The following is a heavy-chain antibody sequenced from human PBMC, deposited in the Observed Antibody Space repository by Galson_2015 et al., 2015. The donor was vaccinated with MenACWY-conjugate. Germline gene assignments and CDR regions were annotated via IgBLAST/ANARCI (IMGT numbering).Heavy chain of an antibody. D-gene: IGHD1-26*01. V-gene: IGHV5-51*01. CDR2: IDPVNSNI. CDR3: ARHPPGGRGMDV. CDR1: GSSFPKYW. J-gene: IGHJ6*02. Sequence: QSGAEVKKPGESLRLSWTGSGSSFPKYWVAWVRQMPGKGLEWVGLIDPVNSNIRYSPSFQGQVTISADESISTAYLQWSSLKASDTATYYCARHPPGGRGMDVWGRGTTVTVSS.